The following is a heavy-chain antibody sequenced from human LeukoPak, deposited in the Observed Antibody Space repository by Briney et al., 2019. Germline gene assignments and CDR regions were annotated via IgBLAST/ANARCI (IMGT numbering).Heavy chain of an antibody. CDR1: GGSFSGYY. Sequence: SETLSLTCAVYGGSFSGYYRGWIRQPPGKGLEWIASIYYSGSTYYNSSLKSRVTISVDTSKNQFSLRLSSVTAADTSVYYCARIQSDAFDIWGQGTMVTVSS. CDR2: IYYSGST. J-gene: IGHJ3*02. D-gene: IGHD5-18*01. CDR3: ARIQSDAFDI. V-gene: IGHV4-39*01.